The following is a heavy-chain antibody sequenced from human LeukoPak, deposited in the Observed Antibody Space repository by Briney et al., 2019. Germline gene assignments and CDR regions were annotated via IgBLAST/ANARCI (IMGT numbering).Heavy chain of an antibody. Sequence: GGSLRLSCAASEFTFSSYSMNWVRQAPGKGLEWVSAISGSGGSTYYADSVKGRFTISRDNSKNTLYLQMNSLRAEDTAVYYCATGFGDYADWFDPWGQGTLVTVSS. CDR2: ISGSGGST. D-gene: IGHD4-17*01. CDR3: ATGFGDYADWFDP. J-gene: IGHJ5*02. V-gene: IGHV3-23*01. CDR1: EFTFSSYS.